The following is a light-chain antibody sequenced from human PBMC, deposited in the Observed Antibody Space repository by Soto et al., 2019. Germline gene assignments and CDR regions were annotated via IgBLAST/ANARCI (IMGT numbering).Light chain of an antibody. Sequence: QSVLTQPPSASGTPGQRVTISCSGSSSNIGSNYVYWYQQLPGTAPKLLIYRNNQRPSGVPDRFSGSKSGTSASLAISGLRCEDEADYYCAAWDDSLSGFHVVFGGGTKLTVL. CDR2: RNN. CDR1: SSNIGSNY. V-gene: IGLV1-47*01. CDR3: AAWDDSLSGFHVV. J-gene: IGLJ2*01.